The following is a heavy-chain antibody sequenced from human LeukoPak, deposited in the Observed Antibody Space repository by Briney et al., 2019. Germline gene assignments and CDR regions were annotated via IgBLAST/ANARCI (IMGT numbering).Heavy chain of an antibody. CDR2: ISAYNGNT. J-gene: IGHJ4*02. CDR3: ARSSPDFWSGYRRRPLDY. CDR1: GYTFTSYG. Sequence: AASVKVSCKASGYTFTSYGISWVRQAPGQGLEWMGWISAYNGNTNYAQKLQGRVTMTTDTSTSTAYMELRSLRSDDTAVYYCARSSPDFWSGYRRRPLDYWGQGTLVTVSS. D-gene: IGHD3-3*01. V-gene: IGHV1-18*01.